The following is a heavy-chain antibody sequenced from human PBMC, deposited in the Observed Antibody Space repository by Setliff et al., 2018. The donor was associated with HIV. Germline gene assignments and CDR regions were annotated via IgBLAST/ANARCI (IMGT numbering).Heavy chain of an antibody. CDR3: ARDNHGFPVD. D-gene: IGHD5-12*01. CDR1: GGAIINYD. CDR2: IFGSGVT. J-gene: IGHJ4*02. V-gene: IGHV4-4*07. Sequence: SETLSLTCNVSGGAIINYDWTWVRQPAGKGLEWIGRIFGSGVTNYNTSLESRVTMSLDTSRNHLSLRLRSVTAADTAVYYCARDNHGFPVDWGRGTLVTVPS.